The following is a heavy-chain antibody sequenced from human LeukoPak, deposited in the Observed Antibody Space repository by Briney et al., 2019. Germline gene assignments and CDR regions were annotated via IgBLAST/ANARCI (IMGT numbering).Heavy chain of an antibody. D-gene: IGHD3-10*01. CDR3: ALASMVQGVTFDY. CDR2: ISGSGGST. CDR1: RFTFSSYA. V-gene: IGHV3-23*01. Sequence: GGSLRLSCAASRFTFSSYAMSWVRQAPGKGLEWVSAISGSGGSTYYADSVKGRFTISRDNSKNTLYLQMNSLRAEDTAVYYCALASMVQGVTFDYWGQGTLVTVSS. J-gene: IGHJ4*02.